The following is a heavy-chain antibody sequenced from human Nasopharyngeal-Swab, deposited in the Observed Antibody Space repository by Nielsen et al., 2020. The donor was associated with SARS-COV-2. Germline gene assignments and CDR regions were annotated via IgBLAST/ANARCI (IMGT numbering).Heavy chain of an antibody. D-gene: IGHD6-19*01. CDR1: GFTFSSYW. CDR2: ITQDGSEK. V-gene: IGHV3-7*01. CDR3: ARDQIAVAGTSYYYGMDV. J-gene: IGHJ6*02. Sequence: GGSLRLSCAASGFTFSSYWMSWVRQAPGKGLEWVANITQDGSEKYYVNSVKGRFTISRDNAKNSLYLQMNSLRAEDTAVYYCARDQIAVAGTSYYYGMDVWGQGTTVTVSS.